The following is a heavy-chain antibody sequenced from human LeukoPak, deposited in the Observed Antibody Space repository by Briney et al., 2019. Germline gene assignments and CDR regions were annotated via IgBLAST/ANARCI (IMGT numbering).Heavy chain of an antibody. CDR2: ISGSGGST. CDR1: GFTFSSYD. D-gene: IGHD3-3*01. V-gene: IGHV3-23*01. J-gene: IGHJ4*02. Sequence: PGGSLRLSCAASGFTFSSYDMSWVRQAPGKGLEWVSAISGSGGSTYYADSVKGRFTISRDNSKNTLYLQMNSLRAEDTAVYYCANNREYYDFWSGYCHFDYWGQGTLVTVSS. CDR3: ANNREYYDFWSGYCHFDY.